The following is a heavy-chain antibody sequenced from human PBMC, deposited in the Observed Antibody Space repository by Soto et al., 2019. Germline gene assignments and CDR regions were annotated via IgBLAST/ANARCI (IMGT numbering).Heavy chain of an antibody. J-gene: IGHJ4*02. CDR3: VRDHNWAFDY. Sequence: EVQLVESGGGLVQPGGSLRLSCVVSGFTFSDYAMNWVRQAPGKGLEWVSYISGRAGDIRYADSVRGRFAISRDNANNLLYLQMSSLGDDETAVHYCVRDHNWAFDYWGQGLLVSVSS. V-gene: IGHV3-48*02. CDR2: ISGRAGDI. D-gene: IGHD1-20*01. CDR1: GFTFSDYA.